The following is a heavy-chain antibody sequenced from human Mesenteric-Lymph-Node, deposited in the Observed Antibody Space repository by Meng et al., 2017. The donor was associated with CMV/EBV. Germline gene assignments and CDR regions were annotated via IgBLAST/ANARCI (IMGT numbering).Heavy chain of an antibody. J-gene: IGHJ4*02. CDR3: ARIYSSGLVDY. V-gene: IGHV4-39*07. Sequence: SETLSLTCTVSGGSISSSSYYWGWIRQPPGKGLEWIGRIYYSGNTDYNPSLESRVTISVDTSKNQFSLKLTAVTAADTAVYYCARIYSSGLVDYWGQGTLVTVSS. D-gene: IGHD6-19*01. CDR2: IYYSGNT. CDR1: GGSISSSSYY.